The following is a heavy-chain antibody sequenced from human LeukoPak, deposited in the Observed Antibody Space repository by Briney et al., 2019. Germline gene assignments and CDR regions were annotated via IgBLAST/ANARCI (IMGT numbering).Heavy chain of an antibody. CDR1: GYTFTSYS. D-gene: IGHD2-2*02. V-gene: IGHV1-18*04. J-gene: IGHJ3*02. CDR3: TRGMSGYTEDAFDI. CDR2: ISAYNGNT. Sequence: ASVKVSCRASGYTFTSYSFNWVRQAPGQGLEWMAWISAYNGNTNYAQSLQGRVTLTTDTSTSTAYMELRSLRSDDAAVYYCTRGMSGYTEDAFDIWGQGTLVTVS.